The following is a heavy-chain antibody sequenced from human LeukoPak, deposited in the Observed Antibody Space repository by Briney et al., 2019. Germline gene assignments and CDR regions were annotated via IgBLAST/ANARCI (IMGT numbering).Heavy chain of an antibody. CDR1: GFTFSSYA. CDR3: AKDGSGDILTGQDAFDI. J-gene: IGHJ3*02. Sequence: GGSLRLSCAASGFTFSSYAMSWVRQAPGKWLEWVSAISGSGGSTYYADSVKGRFTISRDNSKNTLYLQMNSLRAEDTAVYYCAKDGSGDILTGQDAFDIWGQGTMVTVSS. CDR2: ISGSGGST. D-gene: IGHD3-9*01. V-gene: IGHV3-23*01.